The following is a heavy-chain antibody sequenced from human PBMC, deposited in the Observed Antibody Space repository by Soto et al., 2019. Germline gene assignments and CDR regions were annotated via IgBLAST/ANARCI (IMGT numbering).Heavy chain of an antibody. D-gene: IGHD2-8*01. CDR3: AREVALGYCTNGVCYRRFDP. CDR2: IKQDGSEK. CDR1: GFTFSSYW. J-gene: IGHJ5*02. Sequence: GGSLRLSCAASGFTFSSYWMSWVRQAPGKGLEWVANIKQDGSEKYYVDSVKGRFTISRDNAKNSLYLQMNSLRAEDTAVYYCAREVALGYCTNGVCYRRFDPWGQGTLVPVSS. V-gene: IGHV3-7*05.